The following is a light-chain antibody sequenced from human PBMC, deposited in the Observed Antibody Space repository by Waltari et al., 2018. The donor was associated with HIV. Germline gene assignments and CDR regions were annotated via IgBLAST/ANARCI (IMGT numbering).Light chain of an antibody. CDR1: QSVSSN. CDR2: DAS. V-gene: IGKV3-15*01. CDR3: LQYNNWWT. J-gene: IGKJ1*01. Sequence: EIVMTQSPATLSVSPGESATLSCRASQSVSSNLAWYQQKPGQAPRLLIYDASTRATGIPARFSGSGSGTDFSLTISSLQSEDFAVYYCLQYNNWWTFGQGTKVEIK.